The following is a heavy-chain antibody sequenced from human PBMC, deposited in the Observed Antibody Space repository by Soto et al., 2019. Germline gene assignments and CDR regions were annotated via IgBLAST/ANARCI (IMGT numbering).Heavy chain of an antibody. CDR1: GFTFSSYS. D-gene: IGHD6-19*01. J-gene: IGHJ4*02. CDR3: AKVHRYSSGWYVGAFDY. CDR2: ISGSGGST. V-gene: IGHV3-23*01. Sequence: GGSLRLSCAASGFTFSSYSMSWVRQAPGKGLEWVSAISGSGGSTYYADSVKGRFTISRDNSKNTLYLQMNSLRAEDTAVYYCAKVHRYSSGWYVGAFDYWGQGTLVTVSS.